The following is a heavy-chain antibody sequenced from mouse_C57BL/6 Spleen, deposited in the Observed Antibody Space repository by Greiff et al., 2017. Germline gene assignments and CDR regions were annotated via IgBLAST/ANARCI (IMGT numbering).Heavy chain of an antibody. CDR3: ARWDTTVHMDY. V-gene: IGHV1-69*01. D-gene: IGHD1-1*01. J-gene: IGHJ4*01. CDR1: GYTFTSYW. CDR2: IDPSDSYT. Sequence: QVQLQQPGAELVMPGASVKLSCTASGYTFTSYWMHWVKQRPGQGLEWIGEIDPSDSYTNYNQKFKGKSTLTADKSSSTAYMQLSSLTSEDSAVYYCARWDTTVHMDYWGQGTSVTVAS.